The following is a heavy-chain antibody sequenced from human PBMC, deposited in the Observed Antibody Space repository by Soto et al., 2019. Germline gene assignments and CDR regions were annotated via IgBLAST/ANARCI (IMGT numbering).Heavy chain of an antibody. Sequence: GASVKVSCKASGYTFTSYGISWVRQAPGQGLEWMGWISAYNGNTNYAQMLQGRVTMTADTSTSTAYMELRSLRSDDTAVYYCARAQHPNDAFDILGQGTMVTVSS. V-gene: IGHV1-18*01. CDR1: GYTFTSYG. CDR2: ISAYNGNT. J-gene: IGHJ3*02. CDR3: ARAQHPNDAFDI.